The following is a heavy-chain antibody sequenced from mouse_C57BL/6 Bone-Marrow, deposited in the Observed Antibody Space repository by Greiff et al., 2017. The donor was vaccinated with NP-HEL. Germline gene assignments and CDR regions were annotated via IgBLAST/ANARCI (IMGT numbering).Heavy chain of an antibody. J-gene: IGHJ2*01. CDR1: GYSITSGYY. Sequence: EVQLQESGPGLVKPSQSLSLTCSVTGYSITSGYYWNWLRQFPGNKLEWMGYISYDGSNNYNPSLKNRIPITRDTSKNQLFLKLNSVTTEDTATYYCARDDSSGYFDYWGQGTTLTVSS. CDR2: ISYDGSN. V-gene: IGHV3-6*01. CDR3: ARDDSSGYFDY. D-gene: IGHD3-2*02.